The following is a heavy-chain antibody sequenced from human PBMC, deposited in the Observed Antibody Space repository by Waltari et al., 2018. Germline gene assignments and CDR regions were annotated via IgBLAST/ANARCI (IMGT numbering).Heavy chain of an antibody. CDR2: IYPGDSDT. D-gene: IGHD3-10*01. J-gene: IGHJ3*01. Sequence: EVQLVQSGAEVKKPGESLQISCKASGYSFFSHWFVWVRQRPGKGLEWMGIIYPGDSDTRYSPSFQGHVTFSVDKSISAAFLQWSSLKASDTAMYYCARRRGGSTYYQDDAFEVWGQGTLVIVSS. CDR1: GYSFFSHW. V-gene: IGHV5-51*01. CDR3: ARRRGGSTYYQDDAFEV.